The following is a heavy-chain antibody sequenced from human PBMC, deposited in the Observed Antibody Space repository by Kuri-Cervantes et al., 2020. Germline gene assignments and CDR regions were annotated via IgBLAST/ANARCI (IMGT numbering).Heavy chain of an antibody. J-gene: IGHJ6*02. CDR1: GYTFTSYA. Sequence: ASVKVSCKASGYTFTSYAMHWVRQAPGQRLEWMGWSNAGNGNTKYSQEFQGRVTITADKSTSTAYMELSSLRSEDTAVYYCARDAGYSYGIDYYYGMDVWGQGTTVTVSS. D-gene: IGHD5-18*01. V-gene: IGHV1-3*02. CDR2: SNAGNGNT. CDR3: ARDAGYSYGIDYYYGMDV.